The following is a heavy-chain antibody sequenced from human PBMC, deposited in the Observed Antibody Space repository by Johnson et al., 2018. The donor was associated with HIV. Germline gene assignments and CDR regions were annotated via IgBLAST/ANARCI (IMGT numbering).Heavy chain of an antibody. CDR1: GFTVSSNY. Sequence: VQLVESGGGLIQPGGSLRLSCAASGFTVSSNYMSWVRQAPGKGLEWVSVIYSGGTTYYADSVKGRFTISRDNSKNTLYLQMNSLRAEDTAVYYCARDLLSSSWFHDAFDIWGQGTMVTVSS. D-gene: IGHD6-13*01. J-gene: IGHJ3*02. CDR3: ARDLLSSSWFHDAFDI. V-gene: IGHV3-53*01. CDR2: IYSGGTT.